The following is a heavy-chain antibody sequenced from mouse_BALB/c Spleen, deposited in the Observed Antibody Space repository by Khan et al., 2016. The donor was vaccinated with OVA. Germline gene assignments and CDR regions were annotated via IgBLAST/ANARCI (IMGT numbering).Heavy chain of an antibody. CDR1: GYTFTDYY. D-gene: IGHD1-2*01. V-gene: IGHV1-77*01. Sequence: QVRLQQSGAELARPGASVKLSCKASGYTFTDYYINWVKQRTGQGLEWIGEISPGSGDTYYNERFKGKATLTADKSSSTAYMQLSSLTSEASPVYFCARRNYFGYTFAYWGQGTLVTVSA. J-gene: IGHJ3*01. CDR3: ARRNYFGYTFAY. CDR2: ISPGSGDT.